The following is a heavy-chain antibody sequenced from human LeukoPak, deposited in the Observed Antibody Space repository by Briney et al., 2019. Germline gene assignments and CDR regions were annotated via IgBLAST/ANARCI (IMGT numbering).Heavy chain of an antibody. CDR1: GFTFSSYW. V-gene: IGHV3-74*01. D-gene: IGHD3-22*01. Sequence: PGGSLRLSCAASGFTFSSYWMHWVRQAPGKGLVWVSRINSDGSSTSYADSVKARFTISRDNAKNTLYLQMNSLRAEDTAVYYCPTPYYDSSGDDAFDIWGHGTMVTVSS. CDR3: PTPYYDSSGDDAFDI. J-gene: IGHJ3*02. CDR2: INSDGSST.